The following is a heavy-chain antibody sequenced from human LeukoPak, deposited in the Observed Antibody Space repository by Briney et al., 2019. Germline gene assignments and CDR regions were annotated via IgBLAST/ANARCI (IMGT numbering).Heavy chain of an antibody. CDR1: GFTFSSYA. Sequence: GGSLRLSCAASGFTFSSYAMHWVRQAPGKGLEYVSGISNKGGSTYYASSVKGRFTISRDNAKNSLYLQMNSLRAEDTAVYYCAKDSHWILFDDWGQGTLVTVSS. CDR2: ISNKGGST. J-gene: IGHJ4*02. D-gene: IGHD2-2*03. V-gene: IGHV3-64*01. CDR3: AKDSHWILFDD.